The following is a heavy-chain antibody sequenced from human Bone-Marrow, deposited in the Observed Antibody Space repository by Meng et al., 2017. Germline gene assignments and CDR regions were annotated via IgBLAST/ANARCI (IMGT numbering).Heavy chain of an antibody. V-gene: IGHV3-30*04. CDR1: GFTFSSYA. J-gene: IGHJ4*02. Sequence: GGSLRLSCAASGFTFSSYAMHWVRQAPGKGLEWVAVISYDGSNKYYADSVKGRFTISRDNSKNTLYLQMNSLRAEDTAVYYCARDRVEMATTPLDGWGPGTLVTVSS. D-gene: IGHD5-24*01. CDR3: ARDRVEMATTPLDG. CDR2: ISYDGSNK.